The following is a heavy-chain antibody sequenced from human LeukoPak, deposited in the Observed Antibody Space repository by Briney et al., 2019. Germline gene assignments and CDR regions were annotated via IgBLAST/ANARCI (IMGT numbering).Heavy chain of an antibody. CDR2: ISRRSTYI. CDR3: ARAQVGYNWFDP. CDR1: GFTVSNYT. V-gene: IGHV3-21*01. Sequence: GGSLRLSCAASGFTVSNYTINWVRQPPGKGLEWVSSISRRSTYIYYADSVKGRFTISKDNAKNSLHLQMDSLRAEDTAVYYCARAQVGYNWFDPWGQGTLVTVSS. J-gene: IGHJ5*02. D-gene: IGHD1-26*01.